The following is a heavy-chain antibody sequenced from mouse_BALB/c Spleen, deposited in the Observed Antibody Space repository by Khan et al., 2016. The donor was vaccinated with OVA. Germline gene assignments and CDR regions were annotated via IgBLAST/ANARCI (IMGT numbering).Heavy chain of an antibody. D-gene: IGHD1-1*01. Sequence: QIQLVQSGAELAKPGASVKMSCKASGYTFTSYWMHWVKQRPGQGLEWIGYINPSTGYSEYNQKFKDKATLTADISSSTAYMQLSSLTSDDSAVDYCEKQGSSSAWFAYWGQGTLVTVSA. CDR1: GYTFTSYW. CDR2: INPSTGYS. J-gene: IGHJ3*01. V-gene: IGHV1-7*01. CDR3: EKQGSSSAWFAY.